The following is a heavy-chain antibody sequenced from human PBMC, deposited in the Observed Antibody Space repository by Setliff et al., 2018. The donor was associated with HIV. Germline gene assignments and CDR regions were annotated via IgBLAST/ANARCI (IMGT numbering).Heavy chain of an antibody. V-gene: IGHV1-2*06. Sequence: ASVKVSCKASGYTFINYYIHWVRQAPGQGLEWMGRISPGSAAANYAQKFQGRVTMTRDASTTTAYMEVNRLTSDDTAVYYCVIGSAARPLDYWGQGTLVTVSS. D-gene: IGHD6-6*01. CDR3: VIGSAARPLDY. CDR1: GYTFINYY. CDR2: ISPGSAAA. J-gene: IGHJ4*02.